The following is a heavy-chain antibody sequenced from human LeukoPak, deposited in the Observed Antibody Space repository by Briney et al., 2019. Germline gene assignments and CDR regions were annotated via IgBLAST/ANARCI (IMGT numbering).Heavy chain of an antibody. CDR1: GGSISSSNYY. D-gene: IGHD3-9*01. V-gene: IGHV4-39*07. Sequence: SETLSLTCTVSGGSISSSNYYWGWIRQPPGKGLEWIGSIYYSGSTYYNPSLKSRVTISVDTSKNQFSLKLSSVTAADTAVYYCARDRYDILTGYYPNSYYYYYYMDVWGKGTTVTISS. CDR2: IYYSGST. J-gene: IGHJ6*03. CDR3: ARDRYDILTGYYPNSYYYYYYMDV.